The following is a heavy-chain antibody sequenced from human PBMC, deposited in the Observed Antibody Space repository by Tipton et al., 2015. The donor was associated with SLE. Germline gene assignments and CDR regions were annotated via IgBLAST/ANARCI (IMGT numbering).Heavy chain of an antibody. D-gene: IGHD3-10*01. J-gene: IGHJ4*02. CDR3: ARLGVTMPSY. Sequence: SLRLSCAASGFTFSSYAMHWVRQAPGKGLEYVSAISSNGGSTYYADSVKGRFTISRDNSKNTLYLQMGSLRAEDMAVYYCARLGVTMPSYWGQGTLVTVSS. V-gene: IGHV3-64*02. CDR2: ISSNGGST. CDR1: GFTFSSYA.